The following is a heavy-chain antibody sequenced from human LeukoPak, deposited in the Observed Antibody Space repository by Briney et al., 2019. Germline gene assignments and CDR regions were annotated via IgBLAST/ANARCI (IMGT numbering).Heavy chain of an antibody. D-gene: IGHD2-15*01. Sequence: GGSLRLSCAASGFTFSSYAMLWVREAPGKGLEGVAVIWYDGSNKYYGDSVKGRVTISRDNSKNTLYLQMNGLRVEDTAVYYCARDRVVVAATEGYYFDYWGQGCLVTVSS. J-gene: IGHJ4*02. CDR1: GFTFSSYA. CDR3: ARDRVVVAATEGYYFDY. V-gene: IGHV3-33*01. CDR2: IWYDGSNK.